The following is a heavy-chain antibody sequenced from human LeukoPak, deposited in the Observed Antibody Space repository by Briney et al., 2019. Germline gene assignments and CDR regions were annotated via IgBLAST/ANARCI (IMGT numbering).Heavy chain of an antibody. V-gene: IGHV1-2*02. D-gene: IGHD5-12*01. CDR3: ARSRGYSGYDPYYYYYGMDV. CDR2: INPNSGGT. CDR1: GYTFTGYY. Sequence: GASVKVSCKASGYTFTGYYMHWVRQAPGQGLEWMGWINPNSGGTNYAQKFQGRVTMTRDTSISTAYMELSRLRSDDTAVYYYARSRGYSGYDPYYYYYGMDVWGQGTTVTVSS. J-gene: IGHJ6*02.